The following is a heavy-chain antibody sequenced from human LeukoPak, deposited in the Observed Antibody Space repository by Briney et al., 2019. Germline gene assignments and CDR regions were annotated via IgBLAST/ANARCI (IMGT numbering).Heavy chain of an antibody. Sequence: SVKVSCKASGGTFSSYAISWVRQAPGQGLEWMGGIIPIFGTANYAQKFQGRVTITTDESTSTAYMELSSLRSEDTAVYYCARKEITMIVVPYDAFDIWGQGTMVTVSS. D-gene: IGHD3-22*01. CDR2: IIPIFGTA. CDR3: ARKEITMIVVPYDAFDI. V-gene: IGHV1-69*05. J-gene: IGHJ3*02. CDR1: GGTFSSYA.